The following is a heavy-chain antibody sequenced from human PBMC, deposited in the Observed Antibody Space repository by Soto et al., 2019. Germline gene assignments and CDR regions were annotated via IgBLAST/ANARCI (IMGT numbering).Heavy chain of an antibody. D-gene: IGHD2-15*01. CDR2: IYYSGST. V-gene: IGHV4-31*03. Sequence: SETLSLTCTVSGASISSGGYYWGWIRQHPGKGLEWIGYIYYSGSTYYNPSLKSRVTISVDTSKNQFSLKLSSVTAADTAVYYCAVVVAATSNWFDPWGQGTLVTVSS. J-gene: IGHJ5*02. CDR1: GASISSGGYY. CDR3: AVVVAATSNWFDP.